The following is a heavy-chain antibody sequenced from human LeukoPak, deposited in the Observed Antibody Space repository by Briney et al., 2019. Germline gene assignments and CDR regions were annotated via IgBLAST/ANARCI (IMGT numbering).Heavy chain of an antibody. J-gene: IGHJ6*04. V-gene: IGHV3-15*01. Sequence: GGSLRLSCAASGFTFSNTWMSWVRQAPGKGLEWVGRIKSENDGGTTDYASPVRGRFVISRDDSKNTLYLQMNSLKTEDTAVYYCTTDSGDVWGKGTTVTVSS. CDR2: IKSENDGGTT. D-gene: IGHD1-1*01. CDR1: GFTFSNTW. CDR3: TTDSGDV.